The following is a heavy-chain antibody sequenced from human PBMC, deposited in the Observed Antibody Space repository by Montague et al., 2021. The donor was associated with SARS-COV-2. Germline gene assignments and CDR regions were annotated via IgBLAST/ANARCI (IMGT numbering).Heavy chain of an antibody. Sequence: SETLSLTCSVSGGSISTYYWSWIRQPPGKGLEWIGYIYYSGSTNYNPSLTSRVTISIDTSKNQFSLELSSVTAADMAVYYCASPGGYCTGGSCYYAYWGQGTLVTVSS. D-gene: IGHD2-15*01. CDR3: ASPGGYCTGGSCYYAY. CDR1: GGSISTYY. V-gene: IGHV4-59*01. CDR2: IYYSGST. J-gene: IGHJ4*02.